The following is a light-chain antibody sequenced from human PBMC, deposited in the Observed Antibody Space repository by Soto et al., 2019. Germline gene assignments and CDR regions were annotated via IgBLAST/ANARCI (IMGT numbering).Light chain of an antibody. Sequence: QSVLTQPPSAFGTPGQRVTISCSGSSSNIGSNYVYWYQQLPGTAPKLLIYSNNQRPSGVPDRFSGSKSGTSASLAISGLRSEDEADYYCAAWDDSLSGWVFGGGTQLTVL. V-gene: IGLV1-47*02. CDR3: AAWDDSLSGWV. CDR1: SSNIGSNY. J-gene: IGLJ3*02. CDR2: SNN.